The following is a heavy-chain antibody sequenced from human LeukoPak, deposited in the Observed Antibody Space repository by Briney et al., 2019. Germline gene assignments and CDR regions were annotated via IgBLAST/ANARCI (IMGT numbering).Heavy chain of an antibody. D-gene: IGHD4-17*01. CDR2: IYYSGST. CDR1: GGSISSSSYY. Sequence: ASETLSLTCTVSGGSISSSSYYWGWIRQPPGKGLEWIGSIYYSGSTYYNPSLKSRVTISVDTSKNQFSLKLSSVTAADTAVYYCARASGDYEGYFDYWGQGTLVTVSS. J-gene: IGHJ4*02. V-gene: IGHV4-39*07. CDR3: ARASGDYEGYFDY.